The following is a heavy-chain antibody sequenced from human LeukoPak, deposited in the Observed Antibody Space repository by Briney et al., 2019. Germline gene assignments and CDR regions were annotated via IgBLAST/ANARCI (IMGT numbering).Heavy chain of an antibody. CDR1: GGSISSYY. J-gene: IGHJ3*02. Sequence: SETLPLTCTVSGGSISSYYWSWIRQPPGKGLEWIGYIYYSGSTNYNPSLKSRVTISVDTSKNQFSLKLSSVTAADTAVYYCARDRAGAFDIWGQGTMATVSS. CDR3: ARDRAGAFDI. CDR2: IYYSGST. D-gene: IGHD5-24*01. V-gene: IGHV4-59*01.